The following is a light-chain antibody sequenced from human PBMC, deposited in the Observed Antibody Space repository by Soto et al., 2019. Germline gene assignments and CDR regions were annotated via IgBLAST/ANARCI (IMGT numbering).Light chain of an antibody. CDR1: QSVNTY. V-gene: IGKV3-20*01. CDR2: GAT. Sequence: EIEMTHSPATLSVSPCERATLSFRASQSVNTYLAWYQLKPGQAPRLLIAGATNRAAGIPDRFSGSGSATDFTLTISRLEPEDFAVYYCQQYGSSGTFGQGTKVDIK. CDR3: QQYGSSGT. J-gene: IGKJ1*01.